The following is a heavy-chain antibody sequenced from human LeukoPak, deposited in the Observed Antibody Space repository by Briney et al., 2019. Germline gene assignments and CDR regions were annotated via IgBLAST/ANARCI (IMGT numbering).Heavy chain of an antibody. CDR1: GYSLTSYW. V-gene: IGHV5-51*01. CDR2: IYPGDSDT. CDR3: ARGWGYDYVWGSYRFGFDP. Sequence: GESLKIYCKGSGYSLTSYWIGWVRQMPGQGLEWRGIIYPGDSDTRYSPSFQGQVTISADKSISTAYLQWSSLKASDTAMYYCARGWGYDYVWGSYRFGFDPWGQGTLVTVSS. J-gene: IGHJ5*02. D-gene: IGHD3-16*02.